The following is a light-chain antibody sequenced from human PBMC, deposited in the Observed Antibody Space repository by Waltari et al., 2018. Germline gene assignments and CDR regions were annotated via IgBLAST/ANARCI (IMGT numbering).Light chain of an antibody. Sequence: QSVLTQPPSASGSLGQSVTISCTGARSNVGVYNFVSWYQQHPGKAPKLIIYEVNKRHSGVPDRFSGSKSGNTASLTVSGLLAEDEADYYCTSYAGKNILVFGGGTNLTVL. CDR2: EVN. CDR3: TSYAGKNILV. V-gene: IGLV2-8*01. J-gene: IGLJ3*02. CDR1: RSNVGVYNF.